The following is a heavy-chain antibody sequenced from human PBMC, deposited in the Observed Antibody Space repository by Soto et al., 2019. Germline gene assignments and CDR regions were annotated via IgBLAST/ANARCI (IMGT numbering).Heavy chain of an antibody. Sequence: QVQLVQSGAEVKKPGSSVKVSCKASGGTFSSYAISWVRQAPGQGLEWMGGIIPIFGTANYAQKFQGRVTITADESTGTAYMGLSSLRAGDTAVYCCARVQAMAPTGGQGTLVTVSS. CDR2: IIPIFGTA. CDR3: ARVQAMAPT. J-gene: IGHJ4*02. CDR1: GGTFSSYA. D-gene: IGHD5-18*01. V-gene: IGHV1-69*12.